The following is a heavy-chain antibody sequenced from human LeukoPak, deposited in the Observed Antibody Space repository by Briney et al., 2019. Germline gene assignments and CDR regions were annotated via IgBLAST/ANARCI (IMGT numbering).Heavy chain of an antibody. CDR1: GGSINSHDYY. V-gene: IGHV4-30-4*01. D-gene: IGHD6-13*01. CDR3: AKQQLVRCFDY. Sequence: SETLSLTCTVSGGSINSHDYYCSWIRQPPGKGLEWIGYIYYSGSTYYNPSLKSRVTISVDTSKTQFSLKLSSVTAADTAVYYCAKQQLVRCFDYWGQGTLVTVSS. CDR2: IYYSGST. J-gene: IGHJ4*02.